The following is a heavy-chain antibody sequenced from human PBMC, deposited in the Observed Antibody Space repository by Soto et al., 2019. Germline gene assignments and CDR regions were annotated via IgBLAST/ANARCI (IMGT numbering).Heavy chain of an antibody. D-gene: IGHD2-8*02. J-gene: IGHJ3*02. CDR2: VYYSGST. V-gene: IGHV4-31*03. CDR3: AREPRTPSGAGYWFPVDACDI. CDR1: GGSISSGGYY. Sequence: QVQLQETGPGLVKPSQTLSLTCTVSGGSISSGGYYWSWIRQHPGKSLEWIGYVYYSGSTYYNPSLKSRVTISVEPSKNQFSLTLSSVTASDTDVYYFAREPRTPSGAGYWFPVDACDIWGEGTKVTVSS.